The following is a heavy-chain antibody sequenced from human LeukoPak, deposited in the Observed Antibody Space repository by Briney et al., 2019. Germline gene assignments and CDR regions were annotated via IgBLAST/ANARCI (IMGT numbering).Heavy chain of an antibody. CDR1: GFTFTEYA. CDR3: ARDRWERSGWYYLDY. D-gene: IGHD6-19*01. V-gene: IGHV1-3*01. Sequence: ASVKVSCKASGFTFTEYAIHWLRQAPGQSLEWMGWINAGNGDKKYSQTLQARVTITRDTSANTADMELSSLRPEDTAVYYCARDRWERSGWYYLDYWGQGTLVTVSS. J-gene: IGHJ4*02. CDR2: INAGNGDK.